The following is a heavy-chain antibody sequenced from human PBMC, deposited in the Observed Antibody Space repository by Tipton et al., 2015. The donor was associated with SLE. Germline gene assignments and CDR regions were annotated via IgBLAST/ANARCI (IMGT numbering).Heavy chain of an antibody. J-gene: IGHJ5*02. CDR1: GYTFTSYG. CDR2: ISAYNGNT. Sequence: QVQLVQSGPEAKKPGAAGKVACKASGYTFTSYGISWVRQVPGQGLEWMGWISAYNGNTNYAQKLQGRVTMTRNTSISTAYMELSSLRSEDTAVYYCARARFRELSPNWFDPWGQGTLVTVSS. CDR3: ARARFRELSPNWFDP. D-gene: IGHD3-10*01. V-gene: IGHV1-18*01.